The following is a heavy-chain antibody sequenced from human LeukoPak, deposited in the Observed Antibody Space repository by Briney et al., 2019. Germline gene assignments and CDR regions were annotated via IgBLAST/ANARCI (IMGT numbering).Heavy chain of an antibody. CDR1: GGSFSGYY. V-gene: IGHV4-34*01. CDR2: INHSGST. D-gene: IGHD2-2*01. Sequence: SETLSLTCAVYGGSFSGYYWSWIRQPPGKGLEWIGEINHSGSTNYNPSLKSRVTISVDTSKNQFSLKLSSVTAADTAVYYCARVVVVPAVRGRPDAFDIWGQGTMVTVSS. CDR3: ARVVVVPAVRGRPDAFDI. J-gene: IGHJ3*02.